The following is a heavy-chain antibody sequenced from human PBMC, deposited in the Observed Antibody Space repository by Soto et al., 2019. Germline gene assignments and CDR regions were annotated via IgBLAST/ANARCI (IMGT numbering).Heavy chain of an antibody. CDR2: ISGGGHNT. CDR3: AKHRAVTGVAANGRVSMDV. V-gene: IGHV3-23*01. CDR1: GFAFSTSF. Sequence: EVQLMDLGGGLVPPGGSLRLSCAASGFAFSTSFMSWVRQAPGKGLEWVASISGGGHNTDYRDSVRGRFTISRDNSKDTLYLLVDSLRDDDTATYYCAKHRAVTGVAANGRVSMDVWGKGPTVTVSS. D-gene: IGHD6-13*01. J-gene: IGHJ6*03.